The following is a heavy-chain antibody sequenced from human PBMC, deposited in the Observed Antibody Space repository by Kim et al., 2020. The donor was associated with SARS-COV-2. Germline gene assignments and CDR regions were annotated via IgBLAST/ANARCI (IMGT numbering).Heavy chain of an antibody. J-gene: IGHJ3*02. D-gene: IGHD3-3*01. Sequence: HPSLKSRGTISVDTSKNQFSLKLSSVTAADTAVYYCARVAPDFGDAFDIWGQGTMVTVSS. V-gene: IGHV4-59*01. CDR3: ARVAPDFGDAFDI.